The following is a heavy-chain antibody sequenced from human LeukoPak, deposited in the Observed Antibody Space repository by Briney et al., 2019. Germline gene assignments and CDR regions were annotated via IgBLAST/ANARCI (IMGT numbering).Heavy chain of an antibody. D-gene: IGHD1-26*01. V-gene: IGHV3-48*03. CDR2: ISSSGSTI. Sequence: GGSLRLSCAASGFTFSSYEMNWVRQAPGKGLEWVSYISSSGSTIYYADSVKGRFTISRDNAKNSLYLQMNSLRAEDTAVYYCASGGSPSHYYYYYMDVWGKGTTVTVSS. CDR3: ASGGSPSHYYYYYMDV. CDR1: GFTFSSYE. J-gene: IGHJ6*03.